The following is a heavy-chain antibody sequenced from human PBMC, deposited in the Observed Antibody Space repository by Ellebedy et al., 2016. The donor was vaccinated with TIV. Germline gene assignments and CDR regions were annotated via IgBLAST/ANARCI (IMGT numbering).Heavy chain of an antibody. D-gene: IGHD2-2*01. V-gene: IGHV4-34*01. CDR3: AFIVVIPAGVSDY. J-gene: IGHJ4*02. Sequence: SETLSLTXAVYNESFNSYYWGWIRQAPGRGLEWVGEMNHRGSTKYNPSLESRVIISLDTAKNQFSLRLSSATAADTAMYYCAFIVVIPAGVSDYWGQGTLVTVSS. CDR2: MNHRGST. CDR1: NESFNSYY.